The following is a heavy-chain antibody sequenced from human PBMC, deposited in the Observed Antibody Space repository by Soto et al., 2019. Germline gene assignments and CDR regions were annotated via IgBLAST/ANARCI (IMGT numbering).Heavy chain of an antibody. V-gene: IGHV3-11*01. J-gene: IGHJ4*02. CDR1: GFTFSDYS. D-gene: IGHD6-6*01. CDR2: IDSRGRTL. CDR3: ERQAARNYIDS. Sequence: GGSLRLSCVASGFTFSDYSMSWIRPAPGKGLEWLAFIDSRGRTLSYADSVRGRFTISRDNAENSVYLQMDSLRADDTAVYYCERQAARNYIDSWGQGDSVTVYS.